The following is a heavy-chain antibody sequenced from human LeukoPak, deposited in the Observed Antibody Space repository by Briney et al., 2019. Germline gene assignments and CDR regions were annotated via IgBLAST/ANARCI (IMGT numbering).Heavy chain of an antibody. CDR2: INHSGST. CDR3: ARPRPGIPSRSNWFDP. J-gene: IGHJ5*02. V-gene: IGHV4-34*01. D-gene: IGHD5-18*01. Sequence: SPSETLSLTCAVYGGSFSGYYWSWIRQPPGKGPEWIGEINHSGSTNYNPSLKSRVTISVDTSKNQFSLKLSSVTAADTAVYYCARPRPGIPSRSNWFDPWGQGTLVTVSS. CDR1: GGSFSGYY.